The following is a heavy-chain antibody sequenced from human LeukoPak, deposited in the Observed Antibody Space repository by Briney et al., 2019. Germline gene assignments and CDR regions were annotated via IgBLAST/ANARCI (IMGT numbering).Heavy chain of an antibody. J-gene: IGHJ6*04. V-gene: IGHV3-48*03. D-gene: IGHD3-10*02. CDR1: GFTFSSYE. CDR3: AELGITMIGGV. Sequence: GGPLRLSCAASGFTFSSYEMNWVRQAPGKGRVGVSYISSSGSTIYYADSVKGRFTISRDNAKNSLYLQMNSLRAEDTAVYYCAELGITMIGGVWGKGTTVTISS. CDR2: ISSSGSTI.